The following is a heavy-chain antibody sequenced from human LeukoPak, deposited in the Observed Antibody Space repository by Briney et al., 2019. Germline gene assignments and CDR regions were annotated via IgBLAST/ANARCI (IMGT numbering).Heavy chain of an antibody. J-gene: IGHJ4*02. CDR1: GFTFSSYD. CDR3: ARGSRYSSGWSEVSYFDY. D-gene: IGHD6-19*01. CDR2: IGTAGDT. V-gene: IGHV3-13*01. Sequence: GGSLRLSCAASGFTFSSYDMHWVRHATGRGLEWVSAIGTAGDTYYPGSVKGRFTISRENAKNSLYLQMNSLRAGDTAVYYCARGSRYSSGWSEVSYFDYWGQGTLVTVSS.